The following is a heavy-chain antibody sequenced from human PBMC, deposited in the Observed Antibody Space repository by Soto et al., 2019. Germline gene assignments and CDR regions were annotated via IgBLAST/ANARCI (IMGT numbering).Heavy chain of an antibody. CDR1: GGSISSSSYY. J-gene: IGHJ6*02. Sequence: QLQLQESGPGLVKPSETLSLTCTVSGGSISSSSYYWGWIRQPPGKGLEWIGSIYYSGSTYYNPSLKSRVTISVDTSKNQFSLKLSSVTAADTAVYYCASWSHYYYGMDVWGQGTTVTVSS. D-gene: IGHD3-3*01. CDR3: ASWSHYYYGMDV. CDR2: IYYSGST. V-gene: IGHV4-39*01.